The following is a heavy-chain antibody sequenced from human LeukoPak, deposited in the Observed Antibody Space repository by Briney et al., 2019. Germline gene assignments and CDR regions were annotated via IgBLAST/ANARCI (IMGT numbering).Heavy chain of an antibody. CDR2: IKQDGREK. Sequence: GGSLRLSCAASGFTFSSYWMSWVRQAPGKGLEWVANIKQDGREKYYVDSVKGRFTISRDNAKNSLYLQMNSLRAEDTAVYYCARDRYADILTGYLDYWGQGTLVTVSS. V-gene: IGHV3-7*01. CDR3: ARDRYADILTGYLDY. D-gene: IGHD3-9*01. J-gene: IGHJ4*02. CDR1: GFTFSSYW.